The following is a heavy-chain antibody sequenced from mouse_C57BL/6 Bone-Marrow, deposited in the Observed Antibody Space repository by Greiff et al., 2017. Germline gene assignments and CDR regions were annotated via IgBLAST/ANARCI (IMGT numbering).Heavy chain of an antibody. CDR3: ARDNGSRYFDY. J-gene: IGHJ2*01. CDR2: INYDGSST. Sequence: EVKLMESEGGLVQPGSSMKLSCTASGFTFSDYYMAWVRQVPEKGLEWVANINYDGSSTYYLDSLKSRFIISRDNAKNILYLQMSSLKSEDTATYYCARDNGSRYFDYWAKAPLSQSPQ. CDR1: GFTFSDYY. V-gene: IGHV5-16*01. D-gene: IGHD1-1*01.